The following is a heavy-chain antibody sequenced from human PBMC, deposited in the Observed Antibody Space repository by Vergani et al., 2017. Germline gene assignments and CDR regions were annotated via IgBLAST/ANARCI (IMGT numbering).Heavy chain of an antibody. Sequence: QVQLQESGPGLVKPSQTLSLTCTVSGGSISSYYWSWIRQPPGKGLEWIGYIYYSGSTNYNPSLKNRVTISVDTSKNQFSLKLTSVTAADTAVYYCARGSPRMVVVPAARARNWFDPWGQGTLVTVSS. J-gene: IGHJ5*02. D-gene: IGHD2-2*01. CDR1: GGSISSYY. V-gene: IGHV4-59*01. CDR3: ARGSPRMVVVPAARARNWFDP. CDR2: IYYSGST.